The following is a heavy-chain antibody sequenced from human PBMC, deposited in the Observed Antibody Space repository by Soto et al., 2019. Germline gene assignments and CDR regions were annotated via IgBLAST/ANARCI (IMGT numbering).Heavy chain of an antibody. V-gene: IGHV3-64*01. CDR3: ARAAIAAAGTPPWFDP. CDR1: GFTFSSYA. CDR2: ISSNGGST. Sequence: PGGSLRLSCAASGFTFSSYAMHWVRQAPGKGLEYVSAISSNGGSTYYANSVKGRFTISRDNSKNTLYLQMGSLRAEDMAVYYCARAAIAAAGTPPWFDPWGQGTLVTVSS. D-gene: IGHD6-13*01. J-gene: IGHJ5*02.